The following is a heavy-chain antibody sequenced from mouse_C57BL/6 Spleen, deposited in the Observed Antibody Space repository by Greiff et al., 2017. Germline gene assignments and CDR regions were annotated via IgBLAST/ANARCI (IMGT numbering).Heavy chain of an antibody. Sequence: EVQLVESGGGLVKPGGSLKLSCAASGFTFSDYGMHWVRQAPEKGLEWVAYISSGSSTIYYADTVKGRFTISRDNAKNTLFLQMTSLWSEDTAMYYCARESSGPWFAYWGQGTLVTVSA. V-gene: IGHV5-17*01. D-gene: IGHD3-2*02. J-gene: IGHJ3*01. CDR1: GFTFSDYG. CDR3: ARESSGPWFAY. CDR2: ISSGSSTI.